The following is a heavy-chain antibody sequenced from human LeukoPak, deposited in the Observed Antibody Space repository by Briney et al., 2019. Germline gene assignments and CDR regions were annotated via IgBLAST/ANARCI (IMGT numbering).Heavy chain of an antibody. J-gene: IGHJ6*02. D-gene: IGHD2-2*01. CDR2: ISTSSSYI. CDR3: ARVQPLYGMDV. V-gene: IGHV3-21*01. Sequence: VSSISTSSSYIYYADSVKGRFTISRDNAKNSLYLQMNSLRAEDTAVYYCARVQPLYGMDVWGQGTTVTVSS.